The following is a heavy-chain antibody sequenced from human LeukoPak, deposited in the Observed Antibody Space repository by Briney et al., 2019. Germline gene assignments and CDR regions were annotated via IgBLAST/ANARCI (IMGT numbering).Heavy chain of an antibody. D-gene: IGHD6-13*01. Sequence: GGSLRLSCAASTFTVSNNYMHCVRRAPGKGLEWVSIIYSGGNTYYEASVKGRFTISRDNSTNTLYLQMNSLRVEDTAVYYCARVFNIAAEDGYGMDVWGQGTTVTASS. CDR2: IYSGGNT. CDR3: ARVFNIAAEDGYGMDV. J-gene: IGHJ6*02. CDR1: TFTVSNNY. V-gene: IGHV3-66*01.